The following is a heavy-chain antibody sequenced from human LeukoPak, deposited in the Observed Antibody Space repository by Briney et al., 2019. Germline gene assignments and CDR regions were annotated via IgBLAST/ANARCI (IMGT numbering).Heavy chain of an antibody. CDR2: IYYSGST. CDR3: ARVQSGYYINYYFDY. D-gene: IGHD3-22*01. V-gene: IGHV4-59*01. J-gene: IGHJ4*02. Sequence: SETLSLTCIVSGGSISSYYWSWIRQPPGKGLEWIGYIYYSGSTNYNPSLKSRVTISVDTSKNQFSLKLSSVTAADTAVYYCARVQSGYYINYYFDYWGQGTLVTVSS. CDR1: GGSISSYY.